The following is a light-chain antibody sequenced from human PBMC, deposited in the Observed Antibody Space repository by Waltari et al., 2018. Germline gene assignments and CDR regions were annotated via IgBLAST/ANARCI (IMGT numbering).Light chain of an antibody. CDR1: SHRTHY. CDR2: GKD. CDR3: SSRNGRADQVV. V-gene: IGLV3-19*01. J-gene: IGLJ3*02. Sequence: SSELTQDPGVSVALGQTFTITCQGDSHRTHYATWYQLKPGQAPVLVIYGKDKRPSGIPDRFSGYSSGTTSSLTITGAQAEDEADYYCSSRNGRADQVVFAGGTKVTVL.